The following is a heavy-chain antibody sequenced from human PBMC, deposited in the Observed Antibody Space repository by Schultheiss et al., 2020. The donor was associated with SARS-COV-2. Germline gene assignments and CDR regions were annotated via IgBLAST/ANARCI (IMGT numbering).Heavy chain of an antibody. CDR1: GFTFSSYA. Sequence: GGSLRLSCAASGFTFSSYAMSWVRQAPGKGLEWVSAISGSGGSTYYADSVKGRFTISRDNAKNSLYLQMNSLRAEDTAVYYCAPLNGGYYIYWGQGTLVTVSS. CDR3: APLNGGYYIY. V-gene: IGHV3-23*01. D-gene: IGHD3-22*01. J-gene: IGHJ4*02. CDR2: ISGSGGST.